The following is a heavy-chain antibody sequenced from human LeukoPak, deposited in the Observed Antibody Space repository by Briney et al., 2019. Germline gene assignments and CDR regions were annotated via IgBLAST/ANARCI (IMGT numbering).Heavy chain of an antibody. V-gene: IGHV5-51*01. CDR1: GYSFTSYW. Sequence: KPGESLKISCKGSGYSFTSYWIGWVRQMPGKGLEWMGIIYPSDSDTRYSPSSQGQVTISADRSISTAYLQWSSLKASDTAMYYCARWGTSSYRTSDYWGQGTLVTVSP. J-gene: IGHJ4*02. CDR3: ARWGTSSYRTSDY. CDR2: IYPSDSDT. D-gene: IGHD2-2*01.